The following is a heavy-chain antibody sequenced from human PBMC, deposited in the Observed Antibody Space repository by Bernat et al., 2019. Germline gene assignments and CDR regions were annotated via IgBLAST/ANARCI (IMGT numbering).Heavy chain of an antibody. D-gene: IGHD3-22*01. CDR2: IKSKTDGGTT. CDR1: GFTFSNAW. Sequence: EVQLVESGGGLVKPGGSLRLSCAASGFTFSNAWMSWVRQAPGKGLEWVGRIKSKTDGGTTDYAAPVKGRFTISRDDSKNTLYLQMNSLKTEDTAVYYCTASDYYDSSGYYWDPTYNYFDYWGQGTLVTVSS. J-gene: IGHJ4*02. V-gene: IGHV3-15*01. CDR3: TASDYYDSSGYYWDPTYNYFDY.